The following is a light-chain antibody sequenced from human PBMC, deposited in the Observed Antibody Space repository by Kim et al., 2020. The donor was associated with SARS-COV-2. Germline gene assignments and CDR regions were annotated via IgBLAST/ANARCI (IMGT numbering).Light chain of an antibody. J-gene: IGLJ3*02. CDR1: SPNTGTKY. Sequence: PCQRVNTSCSGSSPNTGTKYVYWCQQHPGAAPKRLIDGNHRRPSGVTARFEGAKSGDSASLAISGLRSEDEADYYCAAWDDSLRVFGGGTQLTVL. CDR2: GNH. CDR3: AAWDDSLRV. V-gene: IGLV1-47*01.